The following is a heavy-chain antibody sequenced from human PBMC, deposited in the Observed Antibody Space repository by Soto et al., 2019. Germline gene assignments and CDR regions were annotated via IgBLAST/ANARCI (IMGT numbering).Heavy chain of an antibody. Sequence: SETLSLTCTVSGASVRNYYWSWIRQPSAGKGLECIGHVSSSGSSHYRPSLKSRLTMSLDTSKNQLSLKLTSVTAADTAVYYCARAGYYDNNAWFASWGRGTLVTVSS. V-gene: IGHV4-4*07. J-gene: IGHJ5*01. CDR3: ARAGYYDNNAWFAS. CDR2: VSSSGSS. CDR1: GASVRNYY. D-gene: IGHD3-22*01.